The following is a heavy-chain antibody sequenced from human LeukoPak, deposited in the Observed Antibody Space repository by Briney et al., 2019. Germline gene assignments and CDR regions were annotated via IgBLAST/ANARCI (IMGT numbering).Heavy chain of an antibody. V-gene: IGHV3-13*01. CDR3: ARDREGIAARYFDY. J-gene: IGHJ4*02. Sequence: GGSLRLSCAASGFTFSSYDMHWVRQATGKGLEWVSAIGTAGDTYYPGSVKGRFTISRENAKNSLYLQMNSLRAEDTALYHCARDREGIAARYFDYWGQGTLVTVSS. CDR2: IGTAGDT. D-gene: IGHD6-6*01. CDR1: GFTFSSYD.